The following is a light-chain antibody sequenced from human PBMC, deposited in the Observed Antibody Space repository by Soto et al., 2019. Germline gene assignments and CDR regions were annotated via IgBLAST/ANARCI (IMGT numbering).Light chain of an antibody. CDR2: DAF. CDR3: RQRYNWPLT. V-gene: IGKV3-11*01. J-gene: IGKJ4*01. CDR1: QSIGNS. Sequence: TVLTQSPATLSLSPGERATLSCNASQSIGNSLGWFQQKPGQAPRLLIDDAFNRATGIPARFTGSGSVSDFTLTISSLEPEDFGVYYCRQRYNWPLTFGGGTKVEIK.